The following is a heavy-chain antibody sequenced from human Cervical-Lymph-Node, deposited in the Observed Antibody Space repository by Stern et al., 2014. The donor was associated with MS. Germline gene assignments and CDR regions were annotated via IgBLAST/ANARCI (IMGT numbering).Heavy chain of an antibody. CDR3: ARDLFGYNAYYFDY. J-gene: IGHJ4*02. CDR1: GFNFSSYR. D-gene: IGHD5-24*01. CDR2: ISSSSSYI. Sequence: EMKVVESGGGLVKLGGSLRVSCAASGFNFSSYRMNWVRQAPGKGLEWGSCISSSSSYIYYADSVKGRFTISRDNAKNSLYLQMNSLRAEDTAVYYCARDLFGYNAYYFDYWGQGTLVTVSS. V-gene: IGHV3-21*01.